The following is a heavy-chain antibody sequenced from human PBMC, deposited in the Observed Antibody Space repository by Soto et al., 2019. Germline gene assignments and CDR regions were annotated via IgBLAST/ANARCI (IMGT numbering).Heavy chain of an antibody. CDR3: ATDRKYFDS. CDR2: ISGGSTNT. J-gene: IGHJ4*02. Sequence: GGSPGLSCAASGIAFSGYAMSWVRQAPGKGLEWVSAISGGSTNTYYGDSVKGRFTISRDNSKNTLYLQMNSLRADDTAVYYCATDRKYFDSGGPGPLLTVSA. V-gene: IGHV3-23*01. CDR1: GIAFSGYA.